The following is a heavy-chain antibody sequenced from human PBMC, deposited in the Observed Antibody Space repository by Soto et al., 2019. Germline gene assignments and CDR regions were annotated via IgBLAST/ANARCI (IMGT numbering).Heavy chain of an antibody. D-gene: IGHD2-2*01. CDR3: ARDDIWRDIVVVPAAPHYYYGMDV. V-gene: IGHV1-46*01. CDR2: INPSGGST. Sequence: WASVKVSCKASGYTFTSYYMHWVRQAPGQGLEWMGIINPSGGSTSYAQKFQGRVTMTRDTSTSTVYMELSSLRSEDTAVYYCARDDIWRDIVVVPAAPHYYYGMDVWGQGTTVTVSS. J-gene: IGHJ6*02. CDR1: GYTFTSYY.